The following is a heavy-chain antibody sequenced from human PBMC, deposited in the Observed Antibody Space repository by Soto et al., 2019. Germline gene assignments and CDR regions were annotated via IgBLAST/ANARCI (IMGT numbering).Heavy chain of an antibody. Sequence: EVQLLESGGVLVQPGGSLRLSCAASGFTFSTYAMTWVRQAPRKGLEWVSSISGSGGRTYYADSVKGRFTISRDNSKNTLYLQTNSLRAEDTAVYYCPKAGDYHGSESYFPLDYWGQGTLVPVSS. D-gene: IGHD3-10*01. CDR1: GFTFSTYA. CDR3: PKAGDYHGSESYFPLDY. J-gene: IGHJ4*02. V-gene: IGHV3-23*01. CDR2: ISGSGGRT.